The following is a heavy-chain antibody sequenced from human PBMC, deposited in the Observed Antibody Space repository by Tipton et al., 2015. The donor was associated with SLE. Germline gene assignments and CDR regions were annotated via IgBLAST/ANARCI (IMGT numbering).Heavy chain of an antibody. CDR1: GGSISSGGYY. Sequence: LRLSCTVSGGSISSGGYYCSWIRQHPGKGLEWIGYIYYSGSTYYNSSLKSRVTISVDTSKNQFSLKLSSVTAADTAVYYCARAIDYDSSGSDAFDIWGQGTMVTVSS. CDR2: IYYSGST. J-gene: IGHJ3*02. D-gene: IGHD3-22*01. CDR3: ARAIDYDSSGSDAFDI. V-gene: IGHV4-31*03.